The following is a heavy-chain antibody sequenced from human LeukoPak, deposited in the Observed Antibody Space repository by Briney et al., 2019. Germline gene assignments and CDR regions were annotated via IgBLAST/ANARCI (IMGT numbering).Heavy chain of an antibody. Sequence: PSETLSLTXAVYGGSFSGYYWSWIRQPPGKGLEWIGEINHSGSTNYNPSLKSRVTISVDTSKNQFSLKLSSVTAADTAVYYCARDGRELPLDYWGQGTLVTVSS. J-gene: IGHJ4*02. CDR1: GGSFSGYY. CDR3: ARDGRELPLDY. V-gene: IGHV4-34*01. D-gene: IGHD1-26*01. CDR2: INHSGST.